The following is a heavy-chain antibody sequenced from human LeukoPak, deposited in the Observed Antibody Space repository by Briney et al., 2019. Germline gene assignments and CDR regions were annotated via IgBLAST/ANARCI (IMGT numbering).Heavy chain of an antibody. CDR2: IIPIFGTA. D-gene: IGHD2-2*02. CDR1: GGTFSSYA. Sequence: ASVKVSCKASGGTFSSYAISWVRQAPGQGLEWMGGIIPIFGTANYAQKFQGRVTITADESTSTAYMELSSLRSEDTAVYYCARGVVPAAIFDGFDPWGQGTLVTASS. V-gene: IGHV1-69*13. CDR3: ARGVVPAAIFDGFDP. J-gene: IGHJ5*02.